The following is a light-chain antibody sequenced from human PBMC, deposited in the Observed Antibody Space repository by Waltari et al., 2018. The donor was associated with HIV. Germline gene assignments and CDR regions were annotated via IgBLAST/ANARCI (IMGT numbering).Light chain of an antibody. Sequence: EIVLTQSPGTLSLSPGEGATLSCRASQSVSSSNLAWYQQKPGQAPRLLIYGASNRATGIPDRFSGSGSGTDFTLAITGLEPEDFAVYYCQQYGSSACTFGQGTKLEIK. V-gene: IGKV3-20*01. CDR2: GAS. CDR3: QQYGSSACT. CDR1: QSVSSSN. J-gene: IGKJ2*02.